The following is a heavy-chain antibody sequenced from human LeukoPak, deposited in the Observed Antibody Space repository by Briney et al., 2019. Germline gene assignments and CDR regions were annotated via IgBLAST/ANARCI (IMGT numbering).Heavy chain of an antibody. V-gene: IGHV4-38-2*02. CDR2: IYHSGST. J-gene: IGHJ4*02. D-gene: IGHD1-26*01. CDR3: ARGREVQVGAAKIGYFDY. CDR1: GYSISSGYY. Sequence: PSETLSLTCTVSGYSISSGYYWGWIRPPPGKGLEWIGSIYHSGSTYYNPSLKSRVTISVDTSKNQFSLKLSSVTAADTAVYYCARGREVQVGAAKIGYFDYWGQGTLVTVSS.